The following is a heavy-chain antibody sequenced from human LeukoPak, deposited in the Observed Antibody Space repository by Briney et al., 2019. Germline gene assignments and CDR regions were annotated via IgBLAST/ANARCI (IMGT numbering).Heavy chain of an antibody. V-gene: IGHV3-48*03. D-gene: IGHD5-18*01. Sequence: GGSLRLSCAASGFTFSSYEMNWVRQAPGKGLEWVSFISSSGSTIYYADSVKGRFTISRDNAKNSLFLQMNSLRVEDTAFYYCARGGRYTPPDYWGQGTLVTASS. J-gene: IGHJ4*02. CDR3: ARGGRYTPPDY. CDR2: ISSSGSTI. CDR1: GFTFSSYE.